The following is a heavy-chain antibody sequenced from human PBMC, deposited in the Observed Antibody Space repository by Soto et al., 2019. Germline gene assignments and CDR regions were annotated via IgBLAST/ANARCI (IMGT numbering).Heavy chain of an antibody. CDR1: GGSISSSSYY. D-gene: IGHD3-3*01. Sequence: SSETLSLTCTVSGGSISSSSYYWGWIRQPPGKGLEWIGSIYYSGSTYYNPSLKSRVTISVDTSKNQFSLKLSSVTAADTAVYYCAITPHYDFWSGYYIGYYYGMDVWGQGTTVTVSS. CDR2: IYYSGST. CDR3: AITPHYDFWSGYYIGYYYGMDV. V-gene: IGHV4-39*01. J-gene: IGHJ6*02.